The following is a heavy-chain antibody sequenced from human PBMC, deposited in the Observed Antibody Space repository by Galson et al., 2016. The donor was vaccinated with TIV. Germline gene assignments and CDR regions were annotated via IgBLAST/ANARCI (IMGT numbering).Heavy chain of an antibody. CDR1: GFTFSNYG. J-gene: IGHJ4*02. V-gene: IGHV3-33*07. Sequence: SLRLSCATSGFTFSNYGMYWVRQAPGKGLEWVALIWYDGNAKFYADSVKGRFTISRDNAKNSLYLQMNSLRAEDTALYYCAREVACGGACYYFDNWGQGTLVTVSS. CDR3: AREVACGGACYYFDN. CDR2: IWYDGNAK. D-gene: IGHD2-21*02.